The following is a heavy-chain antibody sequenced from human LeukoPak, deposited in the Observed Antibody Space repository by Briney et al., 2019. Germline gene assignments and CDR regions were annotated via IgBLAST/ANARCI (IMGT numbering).Heavy chain of an antibody. D-gene: IGHD3-10*01. Sequence: SETLSLTCTVSGGSISSYYWSWIRQPPGKGLEWIGYIYYSGSTNYNPSLKSRVTISVDTSKNQFSLKLSSVTAADTAVYYCARDSAPYYGSGEFDYWGQGTLVTVSS. CDR1: GGSISSYY. V-gene: IGHV4-59*01. CDR2: IYYSGST. J-gene: IGHJ4*02. CDR3: ARDSAPYYGSGEFDY.